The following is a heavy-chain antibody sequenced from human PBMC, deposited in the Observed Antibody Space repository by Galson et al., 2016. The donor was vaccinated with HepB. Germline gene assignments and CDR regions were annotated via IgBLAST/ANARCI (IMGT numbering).Heavy chain of an antibody. V-gene: IGHV3-33*01. CDR2: VRYDDTKK. J-gene: IGHJ6*02. D-gene: IGHD5/OR15-5a*01. CDR1: GFTFRSYG. Sequence: SLRLSCAASGFTFRSYGMHWVRQTPGKGLEWVAVVRYDDTKKYNEDSVKGRFSISRDNSKNMVYLQMNSLRAEDTAVYYCAREKAIKQALADFYFYDDYGMDVWGQGTPVSVTS. CDR3: AREKAIKQALADFYFYDDYGMDV.